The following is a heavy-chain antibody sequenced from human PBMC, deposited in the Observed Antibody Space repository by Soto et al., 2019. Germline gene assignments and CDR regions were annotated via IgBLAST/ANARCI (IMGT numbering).Heavy chain of an antibody. CDR3: ARDGYCSGGSCYSALEYYYYGMDV. Sequence: SVKVSCKASGGTFSSYAISWVRQAPGQGLEWMGGVIPIFGTANYAQKFQGRVTITADESTSTAYMELSSLRSEDTAVYYCARDGYCSGGSCYSALEYYYYGMDVWGQGTTVTVSS. J-gene: IGHJ6*02. CDR2: VIPIFGTA. D-gene: IGHD2-15*01. CDR1: GGTFSSYA. V-gene: IGHV1-69*13.